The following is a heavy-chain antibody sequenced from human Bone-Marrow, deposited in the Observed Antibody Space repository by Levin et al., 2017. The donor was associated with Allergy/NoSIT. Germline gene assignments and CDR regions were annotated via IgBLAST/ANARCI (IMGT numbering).Heavy chain of an antibody. D-gene: IGHD3-10*01. V-gene: IGHV3-30*03. CDR1: GFTFSSYG. CDR3: ATPDYYGSGSYYGGG. CDR2: ISYDGSNK. J-gene: IGHJ4*02. Sequence: GGSLRLSCAASGFTFSSYGMHWVRQAPGKGLEWVAVISYDGSNKYYADSVKGRFTISRDNSKNTLYLQMISLRAEDTAVYYCATPDYYGSGSYYGGGWGQGTLVTVSS.